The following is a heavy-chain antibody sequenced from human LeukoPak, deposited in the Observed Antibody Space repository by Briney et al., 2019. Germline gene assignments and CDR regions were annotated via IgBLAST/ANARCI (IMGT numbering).Heavy chain of an antibody. V-gene: IGHV4-31*02. CDR3: AREGSLGYSDY. CDR1: GFTFSDYY. D-gene: IGHD3-10*01. CDR2: IYYSGST. Sequence: LRLSCAASGFTFSDYYMSWVRQAPGKGLEWIGYIYYSGSTHYNPSLKSRVTMPVDTSKNQFSLKLSSVTAADTAVYYCAREGSLGYSDYWGQGTLVTVSS. J-gene: IGHJ4*02.